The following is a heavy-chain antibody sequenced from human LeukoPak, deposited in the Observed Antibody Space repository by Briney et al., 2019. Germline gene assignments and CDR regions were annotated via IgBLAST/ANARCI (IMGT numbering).Heavy chain of an antibody. CDR2: IYYSGST. J-gene: IGHJ6*02. Sequence: SETLSLTCTVSGGSISSSSYYWGWIRQPPGKGLEWIGSIYYSGSTYYNPSLKSRVTISVDTSKNQFSLKLSSVTAADTAVFYCARDRRSGSSYYHYYYGMDVWGQGTTVTVSS. CDR1: GGSISSSSYY. D-gene: IGHD1-26*01. CDR3: ARDRRSGSSYYHYYYGMDV. V-gene: IGHV4-39*07.